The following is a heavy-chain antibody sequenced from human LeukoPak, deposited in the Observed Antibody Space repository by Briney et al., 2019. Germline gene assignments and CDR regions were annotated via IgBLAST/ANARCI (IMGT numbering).Heavy chain of an antibody. CDR3: ATDIGNSEGDFDL. Sequence: ASVKVSCKASGYTFTDYCMHWVRQAPGLGLEWMGWINPHSGVTNYAQNFQGRVTVTRDTSISTAYMELSSLRSDDTAVYYCATDIGNSEGDFDLWGRGTLVTVSS. J-gene: IGHJ2*01. D-gene: IGHD4-23*01. CDR2: INPHSGVT. V-gene: IGHV1-2*02. CDR1: GYTFTDYC.